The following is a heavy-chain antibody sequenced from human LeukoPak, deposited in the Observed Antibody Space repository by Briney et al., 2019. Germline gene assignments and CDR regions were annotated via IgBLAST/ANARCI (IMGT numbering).Heavy chain of an antibody. CDR3: ARSSARLDAFDI. CDR2: IGTAGYT. D-gene: IGHD2-2*01. V-gene: IGHV3-13*01. Sequence: GGSLRLSCAASGFTFSSYDMHWVRQATGKGLEWVSAIGTAGYTYYPGSVKGRFTISRENAKNSLYLQMNSLRAGDTAVYYCARSSARLDAFDIWGQGTMVTVSS. CDR1: GFTFSSYD. J-gene: IGHJ3*02.